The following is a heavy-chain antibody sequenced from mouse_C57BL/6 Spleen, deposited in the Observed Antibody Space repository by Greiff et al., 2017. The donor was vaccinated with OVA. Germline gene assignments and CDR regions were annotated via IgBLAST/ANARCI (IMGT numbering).Heavy chain of an antibody. J-gene: IGHJ4*01. CDR2: INPNYGGT. V-gene: IGHV1-26*01. Sequence: EVQLQQSGPELVKPGASVKISCKASGYTFTDYYMNWVKQSHGRSLEWIGDINPNYGGTSYNQKFKGKATLTVDKSSSTAYMELRRLTSEDSAVYDCARGGDYDDHYVREYWGQGTSVTGSS. CDR3: ARGGDYDDHYVREY. CDR1: GYTFTDYY. D-gene: IGHD2-4*01.